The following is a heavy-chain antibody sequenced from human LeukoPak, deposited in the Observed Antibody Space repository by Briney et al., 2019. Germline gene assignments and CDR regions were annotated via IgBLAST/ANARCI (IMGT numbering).Heavy chain of an antibody. J-gene: IGHJ4*02. CDR2: IIGSGFNR. Sequence: SCKASGFTFSSYAMSWVRQGPGKGLEWVSVIIGSGFNRYYADYVTGRFTLSRDSSNNTLYLQINSLRPEHTALYYCATPPTWSSSGWYYFDWWGQGTLLTVSS. D-gene: IGHD6-19*01. V-gene: IGHV3-23*01. CDR3: ATPPTWSSSGWYYFDW. CDR1: GFTFSSYA.